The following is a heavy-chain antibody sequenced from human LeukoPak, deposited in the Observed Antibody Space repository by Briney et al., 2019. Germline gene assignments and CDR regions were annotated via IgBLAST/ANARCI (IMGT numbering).Heavy chain of an antibody. Sequence: GGSLRLSCAASGFTFSSYAMSWVRQAPGKGLEWVSAISGSGGSRYYADSVKGRFTISRDNSKNTMFLQLNSLRAEDTAVYYCAKGVAGDRGNWFDPWGQGSLVTVSS. J-gene: IGHJ5*02. D-gene: IGHD6-19*01. CDR1: GFTFSSYA. V-gene: IGHV3-23*01. CDR2: ISGSGGSR. CDR3: AKGVAGDRGNWFDP.